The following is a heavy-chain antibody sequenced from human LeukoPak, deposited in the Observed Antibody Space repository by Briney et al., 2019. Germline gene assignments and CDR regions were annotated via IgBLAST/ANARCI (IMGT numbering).Heavy chain of an antibody. Sequence: APVKVSCKASGYTFTSYGISWVRQAPGQGLEWMGWISAYNGNTNYAQKLQGRVTMTTDTSTSTAYMELRSLRSDDTAVYYCARDSGIAVAGTPDYWGQGTLVTVSS. D-gene: IGHD6-19*01. J-gene: IGHJ4*02. CDR2: ISAYNGNT. V-gene: IGHV1-18*01. CDR1: GYTFTSYG. CDR3: ARDSGIAVAGTPDY.